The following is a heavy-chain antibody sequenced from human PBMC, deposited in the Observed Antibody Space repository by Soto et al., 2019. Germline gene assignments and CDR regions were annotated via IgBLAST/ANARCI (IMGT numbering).Heavy chain of an antibody. CDR2: IYYSGST. Sequence: SETLSLTCTVSGGSISSYYWSWIRQPPGKGLEWIGYIYYSGSTNYNPSLKSRVTISVDRSKSQFSLKLSSVTAADTAVYYCARVWGYSYGLASDIWGQGTMVTVSS. J-gene: IGHJ3*02. CDR3: ARVWGYSYGLASDI. V-gene: IGHV4-59*12. CDR1: GGSISSYY. D-gene: IGHD5-18*01.